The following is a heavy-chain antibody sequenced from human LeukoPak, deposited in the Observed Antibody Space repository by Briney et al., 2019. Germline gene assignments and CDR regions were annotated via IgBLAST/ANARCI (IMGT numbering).Heavy chain of an antibody. J-gene: IGHJ4*02. CDR3: ARAPSPSLLRAYFDY. CDR1: GFTFSSYA. Sequence: GGSLRLSCAASGFTFSSYAMHWVRQAPGKGLEYVSAISSNGGGTYYANSVKGRFTISRDNSKNTLYLQMGSLRAEDMAVYYCARAPSPSLLRAYFDYWGQGTLVTVSS. D-gene: IGHD6-6*01. V-gene: IGHV3-64*01. CDR2: ISSNGGGT.